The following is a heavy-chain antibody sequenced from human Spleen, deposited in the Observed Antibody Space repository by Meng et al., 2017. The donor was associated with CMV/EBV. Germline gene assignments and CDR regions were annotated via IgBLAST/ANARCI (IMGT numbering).Heavy chain of an antibody. Sequence: GESLKISCAASGFTFSSYAMSWVRQAPGKGLEWVSYISGSGGTIHYADSVKGRFTISRDNAKNSLHLQMNSLRVEDTAVYYCARDRGFSYEVREEGHWGQGTLVTVSS. CDR1: GFTFSSYA. V-gene: IGHV3-48*03. CDR3: ARDRGFSYEVREEGH. D-gene: IGHD5-18*01. CDR2: ISGSGGTI. J-gene: IGHJ4*02.